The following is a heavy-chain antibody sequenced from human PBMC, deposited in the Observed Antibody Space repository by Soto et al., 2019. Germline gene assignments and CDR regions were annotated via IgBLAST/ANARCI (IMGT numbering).Heavy chain of an antibody. J-gene: IGHJ5*02. V-gene: IGHV1-3*01. CDR1: GYTFTSYA. D-gene: IGHD5-18*01. CDR2: INAGNGNT. Sequence: QVQLVQSGAEVKKPGASVKVSCKASGYTFTSYAMHWVRQAPGQRLEWMGWINAGNGNTKYSQKFQGRVTITRDTSASTAYMGLSSVRSEDRAVYYCARDPGYSNGYTWGQGTLVTFSS. CDR3: ARDPGYSNGYT.